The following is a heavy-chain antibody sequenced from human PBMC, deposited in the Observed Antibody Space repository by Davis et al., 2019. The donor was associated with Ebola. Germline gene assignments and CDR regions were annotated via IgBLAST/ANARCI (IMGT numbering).Heavy chain of an antibody. D-gene: IGHD2-8*02. CDR1: GFTVTTTY. CDR2: IYAVGKT. CDR3: ARSGLFETGGGDAFDV. Sequence: GESLKISCAASGFTVTTTYMSWVRQAPGKGLEWVSVIYAVGKTFYADSVKGRFTISRDNSKNTVDLQMNSLRGEDSAVYYCARSGLFETGGGDAFDVWGQGTMVTVSS. J-gene: IGHJ3*01. V-gene: IGHV3-66*01.